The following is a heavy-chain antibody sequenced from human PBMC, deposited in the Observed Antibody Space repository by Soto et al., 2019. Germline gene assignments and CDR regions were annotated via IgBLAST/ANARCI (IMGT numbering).Heavy chain of an antibody. CDR3: AREPRNRIAGSTTSEDY. D-gene: IGHD1-7*01. CDR2: LYSGGST. Sequence: EVQLVESGGGLVQPGGSLRLSCAASGFTVSSDYMSWVRQAPGKGLECVSVLYSGGSTYYADSVKGRFTISRDSSKNTLYLHLNSLRAEDTAVYYCAREPRNRIAGSTTSEDYWGQGTLDTVSS. V-gene: IGHV3-66*01. J-gene: IGHJ4*02. CDR1: GFTVSSDY.